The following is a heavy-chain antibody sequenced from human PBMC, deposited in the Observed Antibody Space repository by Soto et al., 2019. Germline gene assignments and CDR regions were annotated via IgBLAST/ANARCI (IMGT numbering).Heavy chain of an antibody. J-gene: IGHJ1*01. D-gene: IGHD2-15*01. CDR1: GFTFSYYG. V-gene: IGHV3-30*18. CDR3: AKEFMVEPDFFQD. Sequence: QVQLVESGGGVVQPGGSLRLSCEASGFTFSYYGMHWVRQAPGKGLEWVAVISSDGSKKSYGCSVKGRFTVSRDNSKNTLYLHMNSLRGDDTAIYYCAKEFMVEPDFFQDWGLGTLVTVSS. CDR2: ISSDGSKK.